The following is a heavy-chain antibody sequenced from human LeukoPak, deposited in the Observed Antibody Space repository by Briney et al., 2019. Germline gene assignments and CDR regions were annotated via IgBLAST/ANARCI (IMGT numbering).Heavy chain of an antibody. CDR2: IKQDGSEK. D-gene: IGHD1-1*01. Sequence: GGSLRLSCAASGFTFSSYWMSWVRQAPGKGLEWVANIKQDGSEKYYVDSVKGRFTISRDNAKNSLYLQMNSLRAEDTAVYYCARDAGRTSDWNDAFDIWGQGTMVTVSS. CDR3: ARDAGRTSDWNDAFDI. CDR1: GFTFSSYW. V-gene: IGHV3-7*01. J-gene: IGHJ3*02.